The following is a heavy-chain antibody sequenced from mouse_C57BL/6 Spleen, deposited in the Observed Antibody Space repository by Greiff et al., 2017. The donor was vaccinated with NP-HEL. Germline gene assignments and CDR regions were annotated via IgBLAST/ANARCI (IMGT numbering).Heavy chain of an antibody. CDR1: GYTFTSYW. CDR2: IDPSDSYT. D-gene: IGHD1-1*01. CDR3: ARGTVVEGFYY. Sequence: VQLQQPGAELVMPGASVKLSCKASGYTFTSYWMHWVKQRPGQGLEWIGEIDPSDSYTNYNQKFKGKSTLTVDKSSSTAYMQLSSLTSEDSAVYYCARGTVVEGFYYWGQGTTLTVSS. V-gene: IGHV1-69*01. J-gene: IGHJ2*01.